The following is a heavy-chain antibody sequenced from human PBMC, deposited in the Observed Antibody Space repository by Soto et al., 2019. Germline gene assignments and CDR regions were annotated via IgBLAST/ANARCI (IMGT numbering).Heavy chain of an antibody. J-gene: IGHJ4*02. CDR3: ARERHESYYDSSGGALDY. D-gene: IGHD3-22*01. Sequence: EVQLVESGGGLVKPGGSLRLSCAASGFTFSSYSMNWVRQAPGKGLEWVSSISSSSSYIYYADSVKGRFTISRDNAKNSLYLQMNSLRDEDTAVYYCARERHESYYDSSGGALDYWGQGTLVTVSS. CDR1: GFTFSSYS. V-gene: IGHV3-21*01. CDR2: ISSSSSYI.